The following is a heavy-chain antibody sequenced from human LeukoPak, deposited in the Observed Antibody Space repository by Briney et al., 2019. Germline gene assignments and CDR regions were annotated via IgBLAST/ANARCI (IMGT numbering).Heavy chain of an antibody. CDR1: GGSISSSNW. CDR2: IYHSGST. CDR3: ARGRRYCSSTSCYNVRNWFDP. D-gene: IGHD2-2*02. Sequence: SETLSLTCAVSGGSISSSNWRSWVRQPPGKGLEWIGEIYHSGSTNYNPSLKSRVTISVDTSKNQFSLKLSSVTAADTAVYYCARGRRYCSSTSCYNVRNWFDPWGQGTLVTVSS. V-gene: IGHV4-4*02. J-gene: IGHJ5*02.